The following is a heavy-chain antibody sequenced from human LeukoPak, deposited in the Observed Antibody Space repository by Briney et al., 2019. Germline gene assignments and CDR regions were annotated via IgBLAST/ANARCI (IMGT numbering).Heavy chain of an antibody. CDR1: GFTFEICA. Sequence: GGSLRLSCVASGFTFEICAMTWVRQAPGKGLEWVASVGSPGETYYAESVRGRFSVSRDNSQNTLYLQLNSLTAEDTAVYYCTKDATPGNSVWDYFSWWGQGTLVIVSS. CDR3: TKDATPGNSVWDYFSW. CDR2: VGSPGET. J-gene: IGHJ4*02. V-gene: IGHV3-23*01. D-gene: IGHD3-16*01.